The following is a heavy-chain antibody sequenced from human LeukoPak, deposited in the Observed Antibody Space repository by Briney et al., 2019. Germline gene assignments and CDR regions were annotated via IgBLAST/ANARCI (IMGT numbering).Heavy chain of an antibody. CDR3: ARRPVPRSASYCSGGSCYFPDPEYYFDY. V-gene: IGHV4-39*01. CDR2: IYYSGST. Sequence: PSETLSLTCTVSGGSVSSSSYYWGWIRQPPGKGLEWIGSIYYSGSTYYNPSLKSRVTISVDTSKNQFSLKLSSVTAADTAVYYCARRPVPRSASYCSGGSCYFPDPEYYFDYWGQGTLVTVSS. D-gene: IGHD2-15*01. CDR1: GGSVSSSSYY. J-gene: IGHJ4*02.